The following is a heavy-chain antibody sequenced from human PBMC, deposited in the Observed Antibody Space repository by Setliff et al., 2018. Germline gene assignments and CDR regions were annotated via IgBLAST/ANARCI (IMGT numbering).Heavy chain of an antibody. CDR1: GDSINPYY. CDR2: IYYSGAT. V-gene: IGHV4-59*01. J-gene: IGHJ4*02. CDR3: ARYRNYFDSSGQTQYYFDY. D-gene: IGHD3-22*01. Sequence: SETLSLTCSVSGDSINPYYWTWIRQPPGKGLEWIGFIYYSGATTYNPSLKSRVTISVDTSKNQFFLNLNSVTAADTAVYYCARYRNYFDSSGQTQYYFDYWGQGTLVTVSA.